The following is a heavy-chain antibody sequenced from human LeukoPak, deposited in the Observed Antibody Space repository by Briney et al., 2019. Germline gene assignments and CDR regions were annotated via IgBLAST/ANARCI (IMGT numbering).Heavy chain of an antibody. D-gene: IGHD2-21*02. CDR3: ARDRGMTSDAFDI. J-gene: IGHJ3*02. V-gene: IGHV4-34*01. CDR1: GGSFSGYY. CDR2: INHSGST. Sequence: SETLSLTCAVYGGSFSGYYWSWIRQHPGKGLEWIGEINHSGSTNYNPSLKSRVTISVDTSKNQFSLKLGSVTAADTAVYYCARDRGMTSDAFDIWGQGTMLTVSS.